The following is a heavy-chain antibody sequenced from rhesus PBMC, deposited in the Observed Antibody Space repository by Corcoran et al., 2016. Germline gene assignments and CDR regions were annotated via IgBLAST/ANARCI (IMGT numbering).Heavy chain of an antibody. J-gene: IGHJ3*01. V-gene: IGHV4-73*01. Sequence: QVRLQQWGDGLVKPSETLSLPCAVYGGSISGYDFWTVIRQAPGRGLEWIGNVDGKNANAQYNSSLKNRITISKDTSKKQFYLKLNSLTAADTAIYYCARGGQPHDAFDFWGQGLRVTVSS. D-gene: IGHD1-1*01. CDR3: ARGGQPHDAFDF. CDR2: VDGKNANA. CDR1: GGSISGYDF.